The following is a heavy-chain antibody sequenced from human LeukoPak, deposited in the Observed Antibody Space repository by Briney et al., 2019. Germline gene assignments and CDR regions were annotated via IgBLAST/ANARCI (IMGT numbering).Heavy chain of an antibody. D-gene: IGHD3-22*01. CDR2: IKQDGSEK. CDR3: ARDINYYDSSSSDY. Sequence: GSLRLSCAASGFTLSSYWISWVRQAPGKGPEWVANIKQDGSEKYYVDSVKGRFTISRDNAKNSLYLQMNSLRAEDTAVYYCARDINYYDSSSSDYWGQGTLVTVSS. CDR1: GFTLSSYW. V-gene: IGHV3-7*01. J-gene: IGHJ4*02.